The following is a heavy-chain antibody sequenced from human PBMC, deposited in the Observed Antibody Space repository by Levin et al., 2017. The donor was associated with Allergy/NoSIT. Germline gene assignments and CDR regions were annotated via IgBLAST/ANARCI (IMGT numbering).Heavy chain of an antibody. CDR1: GFTFSSYE. V-gene: IGHV3-48*03. Sequence: GGSLRLSCAASGFTFSSYEMNWVRQAPGKGLEWVSYISSSGSTIYYADSVKGRFTISRDNAKNSLYLQMNSLRAEDTAVYYCARMTGEDYGSHDYIVDYYGMDVWGQGTTVTVSS. CDR2: ISSSGSTI. J-gene: IGHJ6*02. D-gene: IGHD3-10*01. CDR3: ARMTGEDYGSHDYIVDYYGMDV.